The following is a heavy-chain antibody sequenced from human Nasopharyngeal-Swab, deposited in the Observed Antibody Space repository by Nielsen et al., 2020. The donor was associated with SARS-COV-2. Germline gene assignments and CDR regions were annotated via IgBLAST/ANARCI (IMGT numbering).Heavy chain of an antibody. CDR2: ISTTGTTM. Sequence: GESLKISCAASGFSFSDYYISWIRRAPGKGLEWISYISTTGTTMYYADSVKGRFIISRDNAKNSLFLQMNSLRAEDTAVYYCARGLRGRTDFDYWGQGTLVTVSS. V-gene: IGHV3-11*01. J-gene: IGHJ4*02. CDR1: GFSFSDYY. CDR3: ARGLRGRTDFDY. D-gene: IGHD3/OR15-3a*01.